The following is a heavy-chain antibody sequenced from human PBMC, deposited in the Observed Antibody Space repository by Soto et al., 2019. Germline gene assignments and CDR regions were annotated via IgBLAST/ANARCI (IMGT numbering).Heavy chain of an antibody. Sequence: QVQLVRSGSEVKKPGASVKVSWKASGYIFTTYGLSWVRQAPGQGLEWMGWISVYNGATNYAQKFQDRVAMTTDKTTTTAYMELRSLRSDDTAVYYCVRDEEILRGVVSLAYWGQGTLVTVSS. J-gene: IGHJ4*02. D-gene: IGHD3-10*01. CDR2: ISVYNGAT. V-gene: IGHV1-18*01. CDR1: GYIFTTYG. CDR3: VRDEEILRGVVSLAY.